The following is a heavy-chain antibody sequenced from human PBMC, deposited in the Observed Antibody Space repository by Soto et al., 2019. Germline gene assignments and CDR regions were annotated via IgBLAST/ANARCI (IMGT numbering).Heavy chain of an antibody. V-gene: IGHV3-53*01. CDR3: ARVHTIVVVVTTYNGMDV. CDR1: GFTVSSNY. J-gene: IGHJ6*02. CDR2: IYSGGST. D-gene: IGHD3-3*01. Sequence: EVQLVESGGGLIQPGGSLRLSCAASGFTVSSNYMSWVRQAPGKGLEWVSVIYSGGSTYYADSVKGRFTISRDNSKNTLYLQMNSLRVEDTAVYYCARVHTIVVVVTTYNGMDVWGQGTTVTVSS.